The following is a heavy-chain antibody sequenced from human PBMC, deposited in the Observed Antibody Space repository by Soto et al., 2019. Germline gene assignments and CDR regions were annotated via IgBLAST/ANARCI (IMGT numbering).Heavy chain of an antibody. J-gene: IGHJ6*03. Sequence: GGSLRLSCAASGFTFSSYAMSWVRQAPGKGLEWVSAISGSGGSTYYADSVKGRFTISRDNSKNTLYLQMNSLRAEDTAVYYCAKDGGTAMVYHYYYYYMDVWGKGTTVTVSS. D-gene: IGHD5-18*01. V-gene: IGHV3-23*01. CDR1: GFTFSSYA. CDR3: AKDGGTAMVYHYYYYYMDV. CDR2: ISGSGGST.